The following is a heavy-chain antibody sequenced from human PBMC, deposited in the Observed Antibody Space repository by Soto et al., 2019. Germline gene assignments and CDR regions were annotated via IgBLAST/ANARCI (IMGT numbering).Heavy chain of an antibody. CDR3: SRRGTVTTFDY. D-gene: IGHD4-17*01. V-gene: IGHV3-9*01. CDR2: ISWNSGSI. J-gene: IGHJ4*02. Sequence: EVQLVESGGGLVQPGRSLRLSCAASGFTFDDYAMHWVRQAPGKGLEWVSGISWNSGSIGYADSVKGRFTISRDNAKNSLYLQMNSLRAEDTALYYCSRRGTVTTFDYWGQGTLVTVSS. CDR1: GFTFDDYA.